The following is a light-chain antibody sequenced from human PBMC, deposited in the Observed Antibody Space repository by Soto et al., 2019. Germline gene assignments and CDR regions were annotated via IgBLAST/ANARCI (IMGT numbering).Light chain of an antibody. CDR2: GAS. CDR1: QSVGGN. Sequence: EIVMTQSPVTLSMSPVERATLSCRASQSVGGNLAWLQQKPGQAHRLLIYGASTRATGIPARFSGSGSGTDFTLTIRSLEPEDFAIYYCQQRANWPLTTFGHGTRLEIK. V-gene: IGKV3D-15*01. CDR3: QQRANWPLTT. J-gene: IGKJ5*01.